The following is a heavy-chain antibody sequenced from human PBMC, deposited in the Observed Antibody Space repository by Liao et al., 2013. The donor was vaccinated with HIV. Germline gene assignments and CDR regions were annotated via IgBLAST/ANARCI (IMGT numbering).Heavy chain of an antibody. Sequence: QVQLQESGPRLVKPSETLSLTCTVSGGSISNDDYYWTWIRQPPGKGLEWIGYIYYSGSAYYNPSLTSRLTMSVDTSKNQFSLKLRSVTAADSAVYYCARASPPQYSGSYITVVAFDIWGQGTMVTVSS. CDR2: IYYSGSA. CDR1: GGSISNDDYY. V-gene: IGHV4-30-4*08. CDR3: ARASPPQYSGSYITVVAFDI. D-gene: IGHD1-26*01. J-gene: IGHJ3*02.